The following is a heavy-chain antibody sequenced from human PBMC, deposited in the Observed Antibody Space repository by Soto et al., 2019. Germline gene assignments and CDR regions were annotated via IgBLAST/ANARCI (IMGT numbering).Heavy chain of an antibody. Sequence: PSETLSLTCPVSGASITNFYWSWIRQSASKGLEWIGRIYTRGSTDYNPSLKSRVIMSIDTSKNQVSLTLSSVTAADTAIYYCARGGAYYFDSWGQGILVTVS. V-gene: IGHV4-4*07. CDR1: GASITNFY. D-gene: IGHD3-16*01. CDR3: ARGGAYYFDS. J-gene: IGHJ4*02. CDR2: IYTRGST.